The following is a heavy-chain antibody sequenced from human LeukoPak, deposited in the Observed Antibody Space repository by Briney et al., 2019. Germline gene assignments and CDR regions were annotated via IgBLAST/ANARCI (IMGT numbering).Heavy chain of an antibody. J-gene: IGHJ4*02. CDR3: ARGYYYGSGSYYPSYYFDY. Sequence: GGSLRLSCAASGFTFSSYSMNWVRQAPGKGLEWVSSISSSSSYIYYADSVKGRFTISRDNAKNSLYLQMNSLRAEDTAVYYCARGYYYGSGSYYPSYYFDYWGQGTLVTVSS. V-gene: IGHV3-21*01. CDR1: GFTFSSYS. D-gene: IGHD3-10*01. CDR2: ISSSSSYI.